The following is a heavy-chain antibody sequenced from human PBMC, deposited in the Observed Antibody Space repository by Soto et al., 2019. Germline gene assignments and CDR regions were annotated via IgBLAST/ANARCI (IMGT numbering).Heavy chain of an antibody. CDR3: ARDTGYCSGTSCYDAFDI. CDR1: GGSISSGGYY. J-gene: IGHJ3*02. CDR2: IFYSGST. D-gene: IGHD2-2*01. Sequence: SETLSLTCSVSGGSISSGGYYWSWIRQHPGKGLEWIGYIFYSGSTNYNPSLKSRVTISVDTSKNQFSLRLSSVTAADTAVYYCARDTGYCSGTSCYDAFDIWGQGTMVTVSS. V-gene: IGHV4-31*03.